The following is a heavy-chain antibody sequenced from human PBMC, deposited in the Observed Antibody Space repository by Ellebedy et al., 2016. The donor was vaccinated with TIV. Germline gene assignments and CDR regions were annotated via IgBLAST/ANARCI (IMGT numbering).Heavy chain of an antibody. Sequence: GESLKISCAASGFTSNTFDMHWVRQVTGKGLEWVSAISPTGDTFYSGSVRGRFTISRETAKNSFYLQMNSLRDGDTAVYYCARDREGCFDIWGRGTVVTVSS. J-gene: IGHJ3*02. CDR2: ISPTGDT. V-gene: IGHV3-13*01. CDR1: GFTSNTFD. CDR3: ARDREGCFDI.